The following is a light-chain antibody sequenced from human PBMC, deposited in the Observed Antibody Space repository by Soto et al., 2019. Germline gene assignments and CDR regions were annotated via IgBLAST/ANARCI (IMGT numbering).Light chain of an antibody. V-gene: IGLV2-14*01. CDR1: SSDVGGYKY. CDR2: EVS. Sequence: QSVLTQPASVSGSPGQSITISCTGTSSDVGGYKYVSWYQQYPGKAPKLMIYEVSNRPSGVSIRFSGPKSGNTASLTISGLQAEDEADYYCCSYTRTSTYMVFGGGTKLTVL. CDR3: CSYTRTSTYMV. J-gene: IGLJ2*01.